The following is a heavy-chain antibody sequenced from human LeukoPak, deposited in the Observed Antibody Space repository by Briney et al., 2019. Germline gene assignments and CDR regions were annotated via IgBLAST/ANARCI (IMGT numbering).Heavy chain of an antibody. CDR2: INPNSGGT. D-gene: IGHD2-15*01. V-gene: IGHV1-2*02. Sequence: ASVKVSCKASGYTFTGYYMHWVRQAPGQGLEWMGWINPNSGGTNYAQKFQGRVTMTRDTSISPAYMELSRLKSDDTAVYYCATGVVVVAATDPPPIGYWGQGTLVTVSS. J-gene: IGHJ4*02. CDR3: ATGVVVVAATDPPPIGY. CDR1: GYTFTGYY.